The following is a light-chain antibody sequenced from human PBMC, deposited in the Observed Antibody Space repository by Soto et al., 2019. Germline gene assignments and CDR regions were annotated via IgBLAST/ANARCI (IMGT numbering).Light chain of an antibody. J-gene: IGLJ1*01. CDR3: CSYAGSYLFV. V-gene: IGLV2-11*01. CDR1: PTDVGGYNY. CDR2: DVN. Sequence: QSVLTQPRSVSGSPGQSVTISCTGTPTDVGGYNYVSWYQQHPGKAPKLIIYDVNKRPTGVPDRFSGSKSGITASLTISGLRPEDEADYHCCSYAGSYLFVFRTGTKVTVL.